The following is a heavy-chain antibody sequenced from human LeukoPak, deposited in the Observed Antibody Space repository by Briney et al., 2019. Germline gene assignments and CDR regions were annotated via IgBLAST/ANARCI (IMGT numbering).Heavy chain of an antibody. Sequence: GGSLRLSCAASGFTFTNYAMSWVRQAPGKGLEWVSAISGRGDDTNYADSVRGRFTISRDNSKNTLYLQMNSLRAEDTAVYYCARRSGYSFGYGLNSGQGTLVTVFS. CDR2: ISGRGDDT. J-gene: IGHJ4*02. D-gene: IGHD5-18*01. V-gene: IGHV3-23*01. CDR1: GFTFTNYA. CDR3: ARRSGYSFGYGLN.